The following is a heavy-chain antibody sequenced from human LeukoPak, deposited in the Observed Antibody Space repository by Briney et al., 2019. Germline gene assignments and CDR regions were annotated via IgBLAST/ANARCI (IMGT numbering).Heavy chain of an antibody. V-gene: IGHV4-59*02. D-gene: IGHD6-19*01. J-gene: IGHJ4*02. CDR1: GAPVSTYY. CDR3: TRAGSGWSFDY. CDR2: MYYSGST. Sequence: SETLSLTCTVSGAPVSTYYWSWIRQPPGKGLEWIGHMYYSGSTNYSPSLKSRVTISIDTSQNQFSLKLSSVTAADTAVYYCTRAGSGWSFDYWGQGTLVTVSS.